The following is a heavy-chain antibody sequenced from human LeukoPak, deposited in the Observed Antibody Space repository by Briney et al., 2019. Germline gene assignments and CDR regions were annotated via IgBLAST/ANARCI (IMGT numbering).Heavy chain of an antibody. V-gene: IGHV3-30*04. Sequence: GGSLRLSCAASRFTFSSYAMHWVRQAPGKGLEWVAVISYDGGNKYYADSVKGRFTISRDNFKNTPYLQMNSLRPEDAAIYYCARATAGLVIISAPDYWGQGTLVTVSS. CDR1: RFTFSSYA. CDR3: ARATAGLVIISAPDY. CDR2: ISYDGGNK. D-gene: IGHD3-9*01. J-gene: IGHJ4*02.